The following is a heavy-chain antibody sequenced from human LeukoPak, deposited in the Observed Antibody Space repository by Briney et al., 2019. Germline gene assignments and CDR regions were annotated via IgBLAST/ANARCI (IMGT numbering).Heavy chain of an antibody. J-gene: IGHJ4*02. Sequence: GGSLRLSCAASGFTFSSSVMSWVRQAPGKGLEWVSAISGNSAFTYYAASVKGRFTISRDNYKNTVYLQMSSLRAEDTAAYYCAIVGYCTNSCLRTHDYWGQGALVTVSS. V-gene: IGHV3-23*01. D-gene: IGHD2-8*01. CDR1: GFTFSSSV. CDR3: AIVGYCTNSCLRTHDY. CDR2: ISGNSAFT.